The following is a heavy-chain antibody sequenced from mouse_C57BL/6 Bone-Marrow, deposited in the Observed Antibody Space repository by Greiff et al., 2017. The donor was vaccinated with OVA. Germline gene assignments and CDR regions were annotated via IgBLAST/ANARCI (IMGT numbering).Heavy chain of an antibody. CDR2: INPNNGGT. V-gene: IGHV1-18*01. J-gene: IGHJ1*03. CDR3: ARYGGWLLRWYFDV. D-gene: IGHD2-3*01. Sequence: VQLQQSGPELVKPGASVKIPCKASGYTFTDYNMDWVKQSHGKSLEWIGDINPNNGGTIYNQKFKGKATLTVDKSSSTAYMELRSLTSEDTAVYYCARYGGWLLRWYFDVWGTGTTVTVSS. CDR1: GYTFTDYN.